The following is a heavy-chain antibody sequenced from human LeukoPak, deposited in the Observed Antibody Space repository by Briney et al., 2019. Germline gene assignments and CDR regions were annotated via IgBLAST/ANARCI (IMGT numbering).Heavy chain of an antibody. CDR2: IYYSGST. CDR1: GYSISSGYY. D-gene: IGHD1-26*01. V-gene: IGHV4-38-2*02. J-gene: IGHJ4*02. Sequence: PSETLSLTCTVSGYSISSGYYWGWIRQPPGKGLEWIGYIYYSGSTNYNPSLKSRVTISVDTSKNQFSLKLSSVTAADTAVYYCARAFSGSYGHWGQGTLVTVSS. CDR3: ARAFSGSYGH.